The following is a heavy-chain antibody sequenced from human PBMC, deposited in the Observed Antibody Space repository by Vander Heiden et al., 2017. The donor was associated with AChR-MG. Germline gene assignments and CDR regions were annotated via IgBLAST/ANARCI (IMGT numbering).Heavy chain of an antibody. CDR3: ASYFTIFGVVDTYYYYGMDV. J-gene: IGHJ6*02. V-gene: IGHV3-48*02. CDR1: GFPFRSYS. CDR2: ISSSSSTI. Sequence: EVQLVESGGGLVQPGGSLRLSCAASGFPFRSYSMNWVRQAPGKGLEWVSYISSSSSTIYYADSVKGRFTISRDNAKNSLYLQMNSLRDEDTAVYYCASYFTIFGVVDTYYYYGMDVWGQGTTVTVSS. D-gene: IGHD3-3*01.